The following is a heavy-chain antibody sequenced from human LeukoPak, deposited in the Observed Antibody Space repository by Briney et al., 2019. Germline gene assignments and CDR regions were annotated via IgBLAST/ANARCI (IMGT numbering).Heavy chain of an antibody. CDR1: GGSFSGYY. Sequence: PSETLSLTCAVYGGSFSGYYWSWIRQPPGKGLEWIGEINHSGSTNYNPSLKSRVTISVDTSKNQFSLKPSSVTAADTAVYYCARGASPYEQWLHVGIWGQGTMVTVSS. V-gene: IGHV4-34*01. D-gene: IGHD6-19*01. CDR2: INHSGST. CDR3: ARGASPYEQWLHVGI. J-gene: IGHJ3*02.